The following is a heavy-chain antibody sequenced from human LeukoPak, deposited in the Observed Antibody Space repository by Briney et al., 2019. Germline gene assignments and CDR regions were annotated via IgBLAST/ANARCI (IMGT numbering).Heavy chain of an antibody. Sequence: PGGSLRLSCAASGSTFSGHLLHWVRQAPGKGLEWVAGTAYEGGEKYYADSVSGRFTISRDNSDNTVYLQMNGPRLEDTAVYFCAKDLDGGSGWSHLRGLFDYWGQGTLVTVSS. CDR2: TAYEGGEK. CDR1: GSTFSGHL. V-gene: IGHV3-30*01. D-gene: IGHD6-19*01. CDR3: AKDLDGGSGWSHLRGLFDY. J-gene: IGHJ4*02.